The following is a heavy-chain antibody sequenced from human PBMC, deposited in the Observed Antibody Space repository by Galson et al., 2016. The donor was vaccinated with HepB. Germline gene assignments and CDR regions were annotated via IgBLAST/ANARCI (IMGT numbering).Heavy chain of an antibody. D-gene: IGHD1-26*01. J-gene: IGHJ5*02. V-gene: IGHV3-23*01. Sequence: SLRLSCAASGFTFSTYTMTWVRQAPGKGLEWVSGISGGGANIHYADSVKGRFTISRDNSKNTLFLQMNSLRAEDTAVYYCAKAGRWDDNWFDPWGQGTLVTVSS. CDR1: GFTFSTYT. CDR2: ISGGGANI. CDR3: AKAGRWDDNWFDP.